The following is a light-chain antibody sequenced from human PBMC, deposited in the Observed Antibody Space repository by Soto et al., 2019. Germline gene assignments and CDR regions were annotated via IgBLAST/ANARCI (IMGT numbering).Light chain of an antibody. CDR1: QSVSTN. Sequence: EIVMTQSPATLSVSPGERATLSCRASQSVSTNLAWHQQKPGQAPRLLIYGASTRATGIPDRFSGSGSGTEFTLTISSLQSEDFAVYYCQQYNNWPPLTFGPGTKVDIK. J-gene: IGKJ3*01. CDR3: QQYNNWPPLT. V-gene: IGKV3-15*01. CDR2: GAS.